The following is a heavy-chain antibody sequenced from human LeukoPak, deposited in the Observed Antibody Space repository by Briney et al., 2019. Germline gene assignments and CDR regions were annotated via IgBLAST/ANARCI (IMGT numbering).Heavy chain of an antibody. CDR2: IYHSGTT. Sequence: PSETLSLTCTVSGYSISSGYYWGRIRQPPGQGLEWIRSIYHSGTTYYNPSLKSRVTISVDTSKNQCSLKLRSVTAADTAVYCCARNIFWSGSYYDYWGQGTLVTVSS. CDR3: ARNIFWSGSYYDY. CDR1: GYSISSGYY. D-gene: IGHD3-3*01. V-gene: IGHV4-38-2*02. J-gene: IGHJ4*02.